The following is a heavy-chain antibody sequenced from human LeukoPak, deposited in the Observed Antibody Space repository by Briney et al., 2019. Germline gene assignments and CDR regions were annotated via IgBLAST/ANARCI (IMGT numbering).Heavy chain of an antibody. Sequence: PGGSLRLSCAASGFTVSSNYTNWVRQAPGKGLEWVSVIYSGGSTYYADSVKGRFTISRDNSKNMLYLQMNSLRAEDTAVYYCARSFGVAGSAVDYWGQGTLVTVSS. CDR3: ARSFGVAGSAVDY. J-gene: IGHJ4*02. CDR1: GFTVSSNY. V-gene: IGHV3-66*01. CDR2: IYSGGST. D-gene: IGHD2-8*01.